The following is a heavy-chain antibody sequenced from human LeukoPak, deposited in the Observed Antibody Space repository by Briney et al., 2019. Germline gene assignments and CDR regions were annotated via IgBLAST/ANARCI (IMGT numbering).Heavy chain of an antibody. Sequence: GGSLGLSCAASGFTFSSYAMTWVRQAPGKGLEWVSAISGSCYNSYYADSVKGRFTISRDNSKNNLFLQMNGLRGEDTAIYYCAKWMVRRDFWSGAFDIWGQGTMVTV. J-gene: IGHJ3*02. CDR2: ISGSCYNS. CDR3: AKWMVRRDFWSGAFDI. CDR1: GFTFSSYA. D-gene: IGHD3-3*01. V-gene: IGHV3-23*01.